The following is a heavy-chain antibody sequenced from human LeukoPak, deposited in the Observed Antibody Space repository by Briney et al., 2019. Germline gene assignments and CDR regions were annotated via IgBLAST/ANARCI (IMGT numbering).Heavy chain of an antibody. J-gene: IGHJ4*02. Sequence: ASVKVSCKASGYTFTSYGISWVRQAPGQGLEWMGWISAYNGNTNYAQKFQGRVTITTDESTSTAYMELSSLRSEDTAVYYCARDLLLPRDDYDFWSGGLDYWGQGTLVTVSS. CDR1: GYTFTSYG. CDR3: ARDLLLPRDDYDFWSGGLDY. D-gene: IGHD3-3*01. V-gene: IGHV1-18*01. CDR2: ISAYNGNT.